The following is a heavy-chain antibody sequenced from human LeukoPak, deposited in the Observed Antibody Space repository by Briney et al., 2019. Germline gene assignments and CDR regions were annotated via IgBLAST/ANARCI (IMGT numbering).Heavy chain of an antibody. CDR1: GGSFSGYY. D-gene: IGHD2-8*01. Sequence: SETLSLTCAVYGGSFSGYYWSCIRQPPGKGLEWIGEINHSGSTNYNPSLKSRVTISVDTSKNQFSLKLSSVTAADTAVYYCARGRLVYAIRGGSRDFDYWGQGTLVTVSS. CDR3: ARGRLVYAIRGGSRDFDY. V-gene: IGHV4-34*01. J-gene: IGHJ4*02. CDR2: INHSGST.